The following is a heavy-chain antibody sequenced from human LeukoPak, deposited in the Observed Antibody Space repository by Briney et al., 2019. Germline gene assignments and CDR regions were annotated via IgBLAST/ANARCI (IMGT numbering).Heavy chain of an antibody. CDR1: GFTFSASS. D-gene: IGHD2-8*01. J-gene: IGHJ5*02. Sequence: PGGSLRLSCAASGFTFSASSLHWVRQASGKGLEWVGRIRSKAHAYATAYGASVKGRFTISTDDSKNTAYLQMNSLKTEDTAVYYCTRHPSRCEDWFDPWGQGTLVTVSS. CDR2: IRSKAHAYAT. V-gene: IGHV3-73*01. CDR3: TRHPSRCEDWFDP.